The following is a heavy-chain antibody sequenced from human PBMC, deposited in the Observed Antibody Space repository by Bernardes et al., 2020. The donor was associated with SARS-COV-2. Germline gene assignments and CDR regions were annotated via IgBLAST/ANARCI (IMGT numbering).Heavy chain of an antibody. CDR3: SRGAPGS. Sequence: SEDLSLTCAVYVRTFCDKPWTRIRQSPGKGLEWIGQISHSGISNYNPSLKSRVTMSVDTSKNQFSLNLTSVTAADTAVYFCSRGAPGSWGQGTLVTVSS. CDR1: VRTFCDKP. J-gene: IGHJ5*02. D-gene: IGHD3-9*01. CDR2: ISHSGIS. V-gene: IGHV4-34*01.